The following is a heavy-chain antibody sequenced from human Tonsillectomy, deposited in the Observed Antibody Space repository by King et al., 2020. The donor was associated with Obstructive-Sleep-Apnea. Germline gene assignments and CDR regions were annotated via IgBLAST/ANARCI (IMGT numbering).Heavy chain of an antibody. CDR1: GGSISSYY. CDR2: IYYSGST. J-gene: IGHJ3*02. D-gene: IGHD2-21*02. Sequence: QLQLQESGPGLVKPSETLSLTCTVSGGSISSYYWSWIRQPPGKGLEGVGYIYYSGSTNYNPSLKSRVTISVDTSKNQFSLKLGSVTAADTAVYYCARLCGGDCDGAFDIWGQGTMVTVSS. V-gene: IGHV4-59*08. CDR3: ARLCGGDCDGAFDI.